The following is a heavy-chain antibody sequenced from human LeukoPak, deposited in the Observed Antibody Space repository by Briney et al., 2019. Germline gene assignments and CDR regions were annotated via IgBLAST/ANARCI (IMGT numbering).Heavy chain of an antibody. CDR1: GFTFSSYA. J-gene: IGHJ4*02. Sequence: PGRSLRLSCAASGFTFSSYAMHWVRQAPGKGLEWVAVISYDGSNKYYADSVKGRFTISRDNSKTTLYLQMNSLRAEDTALYYCAKDSSSGSYGGYFFDYWGQGTLVTVSS. CDR2: ISYDGSNK. CDR3: AKDSSSGSYGGYFFDY. D-gene: IGHD6-19*01. V-gene: IGHV3-30*04.